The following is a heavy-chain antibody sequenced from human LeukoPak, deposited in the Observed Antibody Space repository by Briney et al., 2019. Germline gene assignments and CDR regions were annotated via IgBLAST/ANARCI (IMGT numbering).Heavy chain of an antibody. CDR3: ARDPSIAVAGEFDY. V-gene: IGHV3-7*03. CDR1: GFTFSSYW. Sequence: GGSLRLSCAASGFTFSSYWMSWVRQAPGKGLEWVASIKQDGSEKYYVDSVKGRFTISRDNAKNSLYLQMNSLRAEDTAVYYCARDPSIAVAGEFDYWGQGTLVTVSS. J-gene: IGHJ4*02. CDR2: IKQDGSEK. D-gene: IGHD6-19*01.